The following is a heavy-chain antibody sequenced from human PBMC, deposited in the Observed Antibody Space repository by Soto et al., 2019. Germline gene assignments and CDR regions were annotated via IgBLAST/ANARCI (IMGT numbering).Heavy chain of an antibody. J-gene: IGHJ4*02. V-gene: IGHV4-59*08. Sequence: QVQLQESGPGLVKPSETLSLTCTVSGGSISSYYWSWIRQPPGKGLEWIGYIYYSGSTNYNPSLKSRVTISVDTSQNQFSLKLSSVTAADTAVYYCARQSVGPYGSGSYFDYWGQGTLVTVSS. D-gene: IGHD3-10*01. CDR3: ARQSVGPYGSGSYFDY. CDR2: IYYSGST. CDR1: GGSISSYY.